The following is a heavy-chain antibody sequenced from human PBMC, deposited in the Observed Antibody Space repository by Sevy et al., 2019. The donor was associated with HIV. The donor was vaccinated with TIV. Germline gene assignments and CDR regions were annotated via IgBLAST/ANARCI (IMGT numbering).Heavy chain of an antibody. J-gene: IGHJ4*02. V-gene: IGHV3-23*01. CDR1: GFAFYDYS. CDR3: AREGCTRPHDY. CDR2: LSFGCGKI. Sequence: GGSLRPSCAASGFAFYDYSMSWIRQAPGKGLEWVATLSFGCGKINYADSVKGRFTISRDNSKNSFYLQMDNLRVEDTALYYCAREGCTRPHDYWGQRTRVTVSS. D-gene: IGHD2-8*01.